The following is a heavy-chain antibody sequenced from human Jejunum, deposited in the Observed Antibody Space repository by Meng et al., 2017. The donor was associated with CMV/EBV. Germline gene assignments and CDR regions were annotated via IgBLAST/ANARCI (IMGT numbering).Heavy chain of an antibody. D-gene: IGHD3-22*01. CDR2: IFTTGST. CDR1: RGSLSFYY. CDR3: VRETDMTVGPHFDY. V-gene: IGHV4-4*07. Sequence: QVQLQESGAGLLNPSETLSLTCTVSRGSLSFYYWSWIRKPAGKGLEWIGRIFTTGSTNYHPSLKSRVTMSVDTSKNQISLRLTSVTAADTAIYYCVRETDMTVGPHFDYWGQGALVTVSS. J-gene: IGHJ4*02.